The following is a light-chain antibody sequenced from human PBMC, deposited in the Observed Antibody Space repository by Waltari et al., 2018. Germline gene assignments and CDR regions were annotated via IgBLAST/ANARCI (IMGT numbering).Light chain of an antibody. CDR3: QQYGSSFSIT. J-gene: IGKJ5*01. CDR2: GAS. Sequence: EIVLTQSPGTLSLSAGERATLSCRASQSVSSKLAWYQQKLGQAPSLLIYGASSRATGIPDRFSGSGSGTDFTLTISRLEPEDVAVYYCQQYGSSFSITFGQGTRLEIK. V-gene: IGKV3-20*01. CDR1: QSVSSK.